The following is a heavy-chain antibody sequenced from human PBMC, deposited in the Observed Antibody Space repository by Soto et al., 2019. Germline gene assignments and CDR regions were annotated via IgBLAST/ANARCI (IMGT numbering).Heavy chain of an antibody. V-gene: IGHV1-69*12. D-gene: IGHD2-21*02. Sequence: QVQLVQSGAEVKKPGSSVKVSCKASGGTFSSYAISWVRQAPGQGLEWMGGIIPIFGTANYAQKFQGRVTITADESTSTAYMELSRLRSEDTAVYYCARGTIVVVTATSDAFDIWGQGTMVTVSS. CDR2: IIPIFGTA. J-gene: IGHJ3*02. CDR1: GGTFSSYA. CDR3: ARGTIVVVTATSDAFDI.